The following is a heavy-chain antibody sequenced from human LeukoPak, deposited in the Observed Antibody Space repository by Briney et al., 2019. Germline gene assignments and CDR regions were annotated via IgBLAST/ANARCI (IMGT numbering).Heavy chain of an antibody. CDR3: AKSPHYYGSGSRFDY. CDR2: IRYDGSNK. D-gene: IGHD3-10*01. V-gene: IGHV3-30*02. Sequence: PGGSLRLSCAASGFTFSSYGMHWVRQAPGKGLEWVAFIRYDGSNKYYADSVKGRSTISRDNSKNTLYLQMNSLRDEDTAVYYCAKSPHYYGSGSRFDYWGQGTLVTVSS. CDR1: GFTFSSYG. J-gene: IGHJ4*02.